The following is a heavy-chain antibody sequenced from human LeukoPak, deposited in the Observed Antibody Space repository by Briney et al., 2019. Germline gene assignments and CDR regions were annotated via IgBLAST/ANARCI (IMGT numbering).Heavy chain of an antibody. CDR2: ISGSGGST. Sequence: PGGSLRLSCAASGFTFSSYAMSWVRQAPGKGLEWVSAISGSGGSTYYADSVKGRFTISRDYSKHTLYLQMNSLRAEDTAVYYCAQDSGYNSGWYSYWGQGTLVTVSS. CDR1: GFTFSSYA. J-gene: IGHJ4*02. D-gene: IGHD6-19*01. V-gene: IGHV3-23*01. CDR3: AQDSGYNSGWYSY.